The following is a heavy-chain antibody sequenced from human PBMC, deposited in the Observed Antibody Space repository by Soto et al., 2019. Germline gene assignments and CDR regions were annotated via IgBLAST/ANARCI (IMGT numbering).Heavy chain of an antibody. V-gene: IGHV6-1*01. CDR2: TYYRSKWYY. CDR3: ARDPGYRLDWYFDL. D-gene: IGHD2-15*01. J-gene: IGHJ2*01. CDR1: GDSVSIKSAA. Sequence: SQTLSLTCAISGDSVSIKSAAWNWIRQSPSRGLEWLGRTYYRSKWYYDYADSVKSRITINSDTSKNQFSLQLNSVTPEDTAVYYCARDPGYRLDWYFDLWGRGTLVTVSS.